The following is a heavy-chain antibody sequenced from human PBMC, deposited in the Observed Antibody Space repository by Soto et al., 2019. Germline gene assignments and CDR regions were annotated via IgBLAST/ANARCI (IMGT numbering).Heavy chain of an antibody. V-gene: IGHV3-30*18. D-gene: IGHD6-19*01. J-gene: IGHJ6*02. CDR2: ISYDGSNK. CDR3: AKAIVSSGRAPPYYYYGMDV. Sequence: QVQLVESGGGVVLPGRSLRLSCAASGFTFSSYGMHWVRQAPGKGLEWSAVISYDGSNKYYADSVKGRFTISRDNSKNTLYLQMNGLRAEDTAVYYCAKAIVSSGRAPPYYYYGMDVWGQGTTVTVSS. CDR1: GFTFSSYG.